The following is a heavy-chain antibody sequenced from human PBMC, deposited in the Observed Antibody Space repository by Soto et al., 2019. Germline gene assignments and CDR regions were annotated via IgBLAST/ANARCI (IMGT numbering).Heavy chain of an antibody. CDR3: ARAGTGMAV. CDR1: GGSISSGGYY. Sequence: QVQLXXSGPGLVKPSQTLSLTCTVSGGSISSGGYYWSWIRQHPGKGLEWLGYFYYSGSTYYNPSLKSRATIAVDTSKNQLSLKLSSVTAADPSVYYCARAGTGMAVWGQGTTVTVSS. V-gene: IGHV4-31*03. J-gene: IGHJ6*02. CDR2: FYYSGST.